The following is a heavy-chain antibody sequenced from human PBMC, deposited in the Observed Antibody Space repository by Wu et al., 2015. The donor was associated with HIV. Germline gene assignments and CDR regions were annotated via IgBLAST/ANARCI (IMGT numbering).Heavy chain of an antibody. CDR3: VRGAENRWGPSSNWKVGWFDP. J-gene: IGHJ5*02. D-gene: IGHD6-13*01. CDR2: IVPVIGAT. Sequence: QVQLVQSGAEVKKPGSSVKVSCKTSGGTISSYAVTWVRQAPGQGLEWMGKIVPVIGATNYAQKFQGRLTITTDYMELSNVRSEDTAVYYCVRGAENRWGPSSNWKVGWFDPVGPGNPGHHLL. CDR1: GGTISSYA. V-gene: IGHV1-69*11.